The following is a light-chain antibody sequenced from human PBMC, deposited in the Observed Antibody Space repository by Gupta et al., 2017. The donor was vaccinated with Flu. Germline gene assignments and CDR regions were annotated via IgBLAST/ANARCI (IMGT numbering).Light chain of an antibody. CDR2: KDN. CDR1: PLPKQF. V-gene: IGLV3-25*03. CDR3: QSADTTETYVV. J-gene: IGLJ2*01. Sequence: SYELTQSPSVSVSPGQTARITCSGDPLPKQFAYWYQQKPGQAPVLVIRKDNERPSGIPERFSGSSSGTTATLTISGVQAEDEADYYCQSADTTETYVVFGGGTKVTV.